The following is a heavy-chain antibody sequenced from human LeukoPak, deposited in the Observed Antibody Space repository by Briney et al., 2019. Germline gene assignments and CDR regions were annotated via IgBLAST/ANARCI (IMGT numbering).Heavy chain of an antibody. D-gene: IGHD6-13*01. CDR2: ISSSGSTI. CDR1: GFTFSSCE. J-gene: IGHJ4*02. V-gene: IGHV3-48*03. CDR3: AKPQQQLLLHYFDY. Sequence: GGSLRLSCAASGFTFSSCEMNWVRQAPGKGLEWVSYISSSGSTIYYADSVKGRFTISRDNFKNTLYLQMNSLRVEDTAVYYCAKPQQQLLLHYFDYWGQGTLVTVSS.